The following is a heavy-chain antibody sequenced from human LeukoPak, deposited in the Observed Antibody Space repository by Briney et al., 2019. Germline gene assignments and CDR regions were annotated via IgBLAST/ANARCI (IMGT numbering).Heavy chain of an antibody. CDR3: ASWTSSGYYYGLDY. CDR2: INHSGST. J-gene: IGHJ4*02. D-gene: IGHD3-22*01. CDR1: GGSFSGYY. V-gene: IGHV4-34*01. Sequence: SETLSLTCAVYGGSFSGYYWSWIRQPPGKGLEWIGEINHSGSTNYNPSLKSRVTISVDTSKNQFSLKLSSVTAADTAVYYCASWTSSGYYYGLDYWGQGTLVTVSS.